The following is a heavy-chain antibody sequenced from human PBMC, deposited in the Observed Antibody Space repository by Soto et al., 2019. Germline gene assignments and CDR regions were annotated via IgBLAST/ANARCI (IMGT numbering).Heavy chain of an antibody. CDR3: ARDGIRRYYYGMDV. D-gene: IGHD1-26*01. CDR1: GFTFSSYG. V-gene: IGHV3-33*01. CDR2: IWYDGSNK. Sequence: QVQLVESGGGVVQPGRSLRLSCAASGFTFSSYGMHWVRQAPGKGLEWVAVIWYDGSNKYYADSVKGRFTISRDNSKNTLYLQMNSLRAEDTAVYHCARDGIRRYYYGMDVWGQGTTVTVSS. J-gene: IGHJ6*02.